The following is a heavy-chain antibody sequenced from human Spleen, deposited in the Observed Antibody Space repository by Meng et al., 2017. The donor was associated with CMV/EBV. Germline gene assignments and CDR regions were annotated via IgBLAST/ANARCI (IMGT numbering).Heavy chain of an antibody. CDR3: ARDRGVPAAPDY. CDR2: INHSGST. CDR1: GGSFSGYD. J-gene: IGHJ4*02. D-gene: IGHD2-2*01. Sequence: VQLQQWGAGLLKPSGSLYPTCAVYGGSFSGYDWRWIRQPPGKGLEWIGEINHSGSTNYYPSLMSRVTISVDKSKNQFSMKLSSVTAADTAVYYCARDRGVPAAPDYWGQGTLVTVSS. V-gene: IGHV4-34*01.